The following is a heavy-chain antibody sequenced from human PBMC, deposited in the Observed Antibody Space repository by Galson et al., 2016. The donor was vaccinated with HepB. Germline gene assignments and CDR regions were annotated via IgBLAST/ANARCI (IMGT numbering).Heavy chain of an antibody. CDR2: VWHDGSNI. D-gene: IGHD2-2*01. CDR3: AKETSKLGQYHFDY. Sequence: SLRLSCAASGFIFSDYGMHWVRQAPGKGLEWVAAVWHDGSNINYVDSVKGRFTISRDNFKNTLDLQMNSLRAEDTAVYYCAKETSKLGQYHFDYWGQGTLVSVSS. J-gene: IGHJ4*02. CDR1: GFIFSDYG. V-gene: IGHV3-33*06.